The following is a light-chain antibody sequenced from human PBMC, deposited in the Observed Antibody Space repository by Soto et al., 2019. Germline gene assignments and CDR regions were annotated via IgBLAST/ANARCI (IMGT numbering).Light chain of an antibody. CDR2: DVS. CDR3: SSYTSSITLGV. J-gene: IGLJ1*01. V-gene: IGLV2-14*01. CDR1: SSDVGGYDY. Sequence: QSALTQPASVSGSPGQSITISCTGTSSDVGGYDYVSWYQQHPGKAPKLMIYDVSNRPSGVSNRFSGSKSGNTASLTISGLQDEDEANYYXSSYTSSITLGVFGTGTKVTVL.